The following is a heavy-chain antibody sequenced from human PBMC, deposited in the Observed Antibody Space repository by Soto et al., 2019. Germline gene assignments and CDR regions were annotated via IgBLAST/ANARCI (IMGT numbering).Heavy chain of an antibody. CDR3: ARDVSSSEAAGNY. D-gene: IGHD6-13*01. Sequence: ASVKVSCKSSVYTFTSYGISCVRQAPGQWLEWMGWISAYNGNTNYAQKLQGRVTMTTDTSTSTAYMELRSLRSDDTAVYYCARDVSSSEAAGNYLGQRTLVTVSS. V-gene: IGHV1-18*04. CDR1: VYTFTSYG. J-gene: IGHJ4*02. CDR2: ISAYNGNT.